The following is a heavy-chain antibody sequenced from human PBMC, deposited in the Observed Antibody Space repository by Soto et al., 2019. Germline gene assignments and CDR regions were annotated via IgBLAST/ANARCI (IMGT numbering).Heavy chain of an antibody. CDR1: GGSISSSNW. CDR2: IYHGGST. D-gene: IGHD6-13*01. CDR3: ARGPKIAAAEMYYYYGMDV. J-gene: IGHJ6*02. Sequence: GTLSLTCAVSGGSISSSNWWSWVRQPPGKGLEWIGEIYHGGSTNYNPSLKSRVTISVDKSKNQFSLKLSSVTAADTAVYYCARGPKIAAAEMYYYYGMDVWGQGTTVTVSS. V-gene: IGHV4-4*02.